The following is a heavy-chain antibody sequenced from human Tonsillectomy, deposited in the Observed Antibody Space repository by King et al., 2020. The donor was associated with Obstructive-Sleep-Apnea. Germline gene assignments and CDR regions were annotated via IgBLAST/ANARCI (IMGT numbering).Heavy chain of an antibody. D-gene: IGHD5-18*01. CDR3: ASGGYNEGYGAFHI. V-gene: IGHV4-59*08. CDR2: IYYSGST. Sequence: VQLQESGPGLVKASETLSLTCTVSGGSISNYYWSWLRQSPGKGLEWIGYIYYSGSTNYNPSLKSRVTISVDTSKNQFSLKLRSVTAADTAVYYCASGGYNEGYGAFHIWGQGTMVTASS. CDR1: GGSISNYY. J-gene: IGHJ3*02.